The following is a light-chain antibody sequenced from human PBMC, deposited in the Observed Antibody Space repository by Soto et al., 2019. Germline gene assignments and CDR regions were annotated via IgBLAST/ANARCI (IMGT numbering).Light chain of an antibody. CDR2: AAS. V-gene: IGKV3-15*01. CDR1: QSVSGN. J-gene: IGKJ3*01. Sequence: EIVMTQSPATLSVSPGERATLSCRASQSVSGNLAWYQQKPGQAPRLLIYAASTRATGIPARFSGSGSGTEFTLTLSSLQSEDFAVYYCQQYNNSPPITFGPGTKVDIK. CDR3: QQYNNSPPIT.